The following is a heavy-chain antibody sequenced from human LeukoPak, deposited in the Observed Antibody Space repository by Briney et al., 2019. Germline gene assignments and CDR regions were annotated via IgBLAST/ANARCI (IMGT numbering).Heavy chain of an antibody. J-gene: IGHJ4*02. CDR3: ARGGDIVVVPADEPCDY. CDR2: ISSSGGTI. V-gene: IGHV3-48*03. CDR1: GFTFSSYE. D-gene: IGHD2-2*01. Sequence: GGSLRLSCAASGFTFSSYEMNWVRQAPGKGLEWVSYISSSGGTIYYADSVKGRFTISRDNAKNSLYLQMNSLRAEDTAVYYCARGGDIVVVPADEPCDYWGQGTLVTVSS.